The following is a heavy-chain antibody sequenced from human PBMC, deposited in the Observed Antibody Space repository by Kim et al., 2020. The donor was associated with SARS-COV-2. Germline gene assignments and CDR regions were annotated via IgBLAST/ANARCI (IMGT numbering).Heavy chain of an antibody. J-gene: IGHJ4*02. V-gene: IGHV3-33*01. D-gene: IGHD3-10*01. Sequence: YADSVRVRFTISRDYSENKVYLQMDSLSAGDTAVYYCARPSSSHFDFWGQGTLVSVSS. CDR3: ARPSSSHFDF.